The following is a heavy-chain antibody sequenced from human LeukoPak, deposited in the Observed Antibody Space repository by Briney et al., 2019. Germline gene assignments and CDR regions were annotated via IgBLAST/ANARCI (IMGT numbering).Heavy chain of an antibody. CDR2: IHHSGST. J-gene: IGHJ4*02. CDR1: RYSISSGYY. Sequence: PSETLSLTCSVSRYSISSGYYWGWIRQPPGKGLEWIGTIHHSGSTYYNPSLKSRVTISVDTSKNQFSLKLSSVTATDTAVYFCARALGWLRPDYWGQGTLVTVSS. V-gene: IGHV4-38-2*02. D-gene: IGHD6-19*01. CDR3: ARALGWLRPDY.